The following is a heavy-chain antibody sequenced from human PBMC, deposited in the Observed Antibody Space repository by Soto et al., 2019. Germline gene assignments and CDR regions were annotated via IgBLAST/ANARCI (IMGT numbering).Heavy chain of an antibody. D-gene: IGHD6-19*01. CDR1: GGTFSSYA. V-gene: IGHV1-69*13. Sequence: SVKVSCKASGGTFSSYAISWVRQAPGQGLEWMGGIIPIFGTANYAQKFQGRVTITADESTSTAYMELSSLRSEDTAVYYCAGTRESYLLQWLVKYYYYGMDVWGQGTTVTVSS. J-gene: IGHJ6*02. CDR2: IIPIFGTA. CDR3: AGTRESYLLQWLVKYYYYGMDV.